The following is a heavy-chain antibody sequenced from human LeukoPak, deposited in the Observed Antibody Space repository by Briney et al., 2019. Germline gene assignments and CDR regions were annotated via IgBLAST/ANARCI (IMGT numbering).Heavy chain of an antibody. CDR2: IKGDGIST. J-gene: IGHJ4*02. CDR3: AKDHYWSIDY. V-gene: IGHV3-74*01. CDR1: GFDLSSNW. D-gene: IGHD3-3*01. Sequence: GGSLRLSCAASGFDLSSNWMHWVRHAPGQGLVWVSRIKGDGISTNYADSVKGRFTISRDIAKNTLYLQMNSLRAEDTGVYYCAKDHYWSIDYWGRGTLVTVSS.